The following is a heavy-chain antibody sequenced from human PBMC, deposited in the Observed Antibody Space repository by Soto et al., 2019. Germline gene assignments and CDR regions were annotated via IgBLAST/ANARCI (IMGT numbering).Heavy chain of an antibody. CDR1: GYTFTSYG. CDR3: ARDLRLYYDFWSGTYYMDV. Sequence: ASVKVSCKASGYTFTSYGISWVRQAPGQGLEWMGWISAYNGNTNYAQKLHGRVTMTTDTSTSTAYMELRSLRSDDTAVYYCARDLRLYYDFWSGTYYMDVWGKGTTVTVSS. D-gene: IGHD3-3*01. J-gene: IGHJ6*03. V-gene: IGHV1-18*01. CDR2: ISAYNGNT.